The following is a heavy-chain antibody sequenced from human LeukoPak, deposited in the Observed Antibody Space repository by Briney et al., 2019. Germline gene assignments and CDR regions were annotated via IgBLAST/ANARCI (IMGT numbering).Heavy chain of an antibody. CDR3: AREGTMVRGLGQGENAFDI. V-gene: IGHV7-4-1*02. Sequence: ASVKVSCKASGYTFTSYAMNWVRQAPGQGLEWMGWINTNTGNPTYAQGFTGRFVFSLDTSVSTAYLQISSLKAEDTAVYYCAREGTMVRGLGQGENAFDIWGQGTMVTVSS. J-gene: IGHJ3*02. CDR2: INTNTGNP. CDR1: GYTFTSYA. D-gene: IGHD3-10*01.